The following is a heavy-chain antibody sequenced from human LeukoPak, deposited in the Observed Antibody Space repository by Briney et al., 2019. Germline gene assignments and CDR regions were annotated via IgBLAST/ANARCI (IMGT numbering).Heavy chain of an antibody. CDR3: ARAGVDYYDSSGYAFDI. CDR1: GGTFSSYA. D-gene: IGHD3-22*01. CDR2: IIPIVGTA. Sequence: GGSVRLSCKASGGTFSSYAMSWVRQAPGQGLEWMGGIIPIVGTANYAQKFQGRVTITTDESTSTAYMELSSLRSEDTAVYYCARAGVDYYDSSGYAFDIWGQGTMVTVSS. J-gene: IGHJ3*02. V-gene: IGHV1-69*05.